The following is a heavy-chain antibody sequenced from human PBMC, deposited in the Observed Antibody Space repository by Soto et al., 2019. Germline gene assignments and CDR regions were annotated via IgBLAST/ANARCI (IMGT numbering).Heavy chain of an antibody. J-gene: IGHJ6*03. V-gene: IGHV1-69*02. CDR2: IIPILGIA. CDR1: GGTFSSYT. Sequence: GASVKVSCKASGGTFSSYTISWVRQAPGQGLEWMGRIIPILGIANYAQKFQGRVTITADKSTSTAYMELSSLRSEDTAVYYCAGGITIFGVVPYYYYYIDVWGKGTTVTVSS. D-gene: IGHD3-3*01. CDR3: AGGITIFGVVPYYYYYIDV.